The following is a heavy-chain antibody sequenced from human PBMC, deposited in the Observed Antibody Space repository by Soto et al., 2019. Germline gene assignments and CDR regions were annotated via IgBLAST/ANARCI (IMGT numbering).Heavy chain of an antibody. CDR1: GGSISSSSYY. Sequence: SETLSLTCTVSGGSISSSSYYWGWIRQPPGRGLEWIGSIYYSGSTYYNPSLKSRVTISVDTSKNQFYLKLSSVTAADTAVYYCDSGRITIFGVLIAAFDFWGQGALVTVSS. CDR3: DSGRITIFGVLIAAFDF. CDR2: IYYSGST. J-gene: IGHJ4*02. V-gene: IGHV4-39*01. D-gene: IGHD3-3*01.